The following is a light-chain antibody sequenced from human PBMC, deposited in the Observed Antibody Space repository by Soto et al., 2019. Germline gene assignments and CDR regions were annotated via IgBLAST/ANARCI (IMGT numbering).Light chain of an antibody. CDR1: QAISNY. V-gene: IGKV1-33*01. Sequence: DIQMTQSPSSLSASVGDRVTITCQASQAISNYLNWYQQKPGNAPKLLIYDASHLHTGVPSRFSGSGSGTDFTFAISSLQPEESASYYCLQYDNLPPPFGQEQRQEIK. J-gene: IGKJ5*01. CDR3: LQYDNLPPP. CDR2: DAS.